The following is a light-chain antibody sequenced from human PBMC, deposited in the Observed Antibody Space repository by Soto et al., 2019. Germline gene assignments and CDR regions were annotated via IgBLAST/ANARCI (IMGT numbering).Light chain of an antibody. CDR3: QHSHSTPLT. CDR1: QSIASH. J-gene: IGKJ4*01. CDR2: TAS. V-gene: IGKV1-39*01. Sequence: DIQMTQSPSSLSASAGDRVTITCRASQSIASHLNWYQQKPGKAPKLLIYTASSLQSGVSSRFSGSGSGTDFSLTISSLQPEDFATYSCQHSHSTPLTFGGGTKVEMK.